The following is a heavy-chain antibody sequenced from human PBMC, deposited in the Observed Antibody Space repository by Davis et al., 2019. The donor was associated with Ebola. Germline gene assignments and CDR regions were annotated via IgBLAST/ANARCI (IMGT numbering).Heavy chain of an antibody. CDR2: ISGSGGST. D-gene: IGHD3-10*01. CDR1: GFTFSSYE. CDR3: AKDDGLLWFGELLGTFDY. Sequence: GESLKISCAASGFTFSSYEMNWVRQAPGKGLEWVSAISGSGGSTYYADSVKGRFTISRDNSKNTLYLQINSLRAEDTAVYYCAKDDGLLWFGELLGTFDYWGQGTLVTVSS. V-gene: IGHV3-23*01. J-gene: IGHJ4*02.